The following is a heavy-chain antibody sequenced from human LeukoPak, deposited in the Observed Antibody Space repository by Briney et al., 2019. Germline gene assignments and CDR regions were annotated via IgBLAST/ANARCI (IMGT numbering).Heavy chain of an antibody. CDR1: GYSFTGYY. D-gene: IGHD3-22*01. J-gene: IGHJ3*02. CDR2: INPNSGGT. CDR3: ARDESSGSNQDAFDI. V-gene: IGHV1-2*02. Sequence: ASVKVSCKASGYSFTGYYMHWVRQAPGHGLEWMGWINPNSGGTNYAQKFQGRVTMTRATSISTAYMELSRLRSDDTAVYYCARDESSGSNQDAFDIWGQGTMVTVSS.